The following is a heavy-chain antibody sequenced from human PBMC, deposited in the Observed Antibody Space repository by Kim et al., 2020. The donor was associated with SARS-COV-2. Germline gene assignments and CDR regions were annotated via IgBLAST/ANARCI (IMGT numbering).Heavy chain of an antibody. CDR3: ARDRIRFLDWLSSEEHYYMDV. V-gene: IGHV3-66*01. CDR2: IYSGGNT. Sequence: GGSLRLSCAAFEFIVSSNYLSWVRQAPGKGLEWVSGIYSGGNTYYAGSVKGRFTISRDNSKNMYYLQINSLRAEDTAVYFCARDRIRFLDWLSSEEHYYMDVGGRGTTVAVSS. J-gene: IGHJ6*03. D-gene: IGHD3-3*01. CDR1: EFIVSSNY.